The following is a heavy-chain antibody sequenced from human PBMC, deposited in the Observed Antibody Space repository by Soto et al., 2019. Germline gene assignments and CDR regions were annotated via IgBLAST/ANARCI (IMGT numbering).Heavy chain of an antibody. D-gene: IGHD5-18*01. CDR3: ARGGGRGYSYGYAY. V-gene: IGHV4-34*01. Sequence: LETLSLTCAVYGGSFSGYYWSWIRQPPGKGLEWIGEINHSGSTNYNPSLKSRVTISVDTSKNQFSLKLSSVTAADTAVYYCARGGGRGYSYGYAYWGQGTLVTVSS. CDR2: INHSGST. CDR1: GGSFSGYY. J-gene: IGHJ4*02.